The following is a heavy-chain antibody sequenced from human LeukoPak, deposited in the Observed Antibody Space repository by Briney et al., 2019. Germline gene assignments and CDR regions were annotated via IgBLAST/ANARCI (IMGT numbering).Heavy chain of an antibody. CDR1: GGSIGSYY. CDR3: SGSYLYSYYYMDV. Sequence: SETLSLTCTVSGGSIGSYYWSWIRQPPGKGLEWIGYIYDSGSTNYNPSLKSRVTISVDTSKNQFSLKLSSVTAADTAVYYCSGSYLYSYYYMDVWGKGTTVTISS. D-gene: IGHD1-26*01. V-gene: IGHV4-59*01. J-gene: IGHJ6*03. CDR2: IYDSGST.